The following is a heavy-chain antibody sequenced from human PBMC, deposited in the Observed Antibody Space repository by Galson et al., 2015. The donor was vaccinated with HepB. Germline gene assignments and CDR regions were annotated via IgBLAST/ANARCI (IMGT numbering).Heavy chain of an antibody. CDR1: GFTFSSYA. CDR3: VKVAFDWPFAPHWYFDL. V-gene: IGHV3-64D*06. J-gene: IGHJ2*01. D-gene: IGHD3-9*01. CDR2: ISSNGGST. Sequence: SLRLSCAASGFTFSSYAMHWVRQAPGKGLEYVSAISSNGGSTYYADSVKGRFTISRDNSKNTLYLQMSSLRAEDTAVYYCVKVAFDWPFAPHWYFDLWGRGTLVTVSS.